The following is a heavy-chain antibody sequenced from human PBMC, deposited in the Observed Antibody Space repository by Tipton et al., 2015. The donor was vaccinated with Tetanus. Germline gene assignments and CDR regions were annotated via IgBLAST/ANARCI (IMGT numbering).Heavy chain of an antibody. J-gene: IGHJ4*02. CDR3: ARQPYYYSSEDSSPPHYFLN. Sequence: TLSLTCTVSGGSINSDTYYWGWIRQSPGKGLEWLGSVYYSGSTYDNPSLKSRVTLSVDTSKNQFSLKLISVTAADTAVYYCARQPYYYSSEDSSPPHYFLNWGQGTLVTVSS. CDR2: VYYSGST. CDR1: GGSINSDTYY. V-gene: IGHV4-39*01. D-gene: IGHD2/OR15-2a*01.